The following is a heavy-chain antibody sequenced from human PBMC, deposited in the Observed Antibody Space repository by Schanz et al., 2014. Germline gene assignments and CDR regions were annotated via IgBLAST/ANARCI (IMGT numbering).Heavy chain of an antibody. CDR2: ISSSGSYI. Sequence: VQLVESGGGLVKPGGSLRLSCEASEFTFSSYKMNWVRQAPGKGLEWVSSISSSGSYIHYADSVKGRFTISRDNAKNSMYLHMKSLRAEDTALYYCARDSGPYYDKSMDVWGQGTTVAVSS. D-gene: IGHD3-9*01. V-gene: IGHV3-21*02. CDR1: EFTFSSYK. CDR3: ARDSGPYYDKSMDV. J-gene: IGHJ6*02.